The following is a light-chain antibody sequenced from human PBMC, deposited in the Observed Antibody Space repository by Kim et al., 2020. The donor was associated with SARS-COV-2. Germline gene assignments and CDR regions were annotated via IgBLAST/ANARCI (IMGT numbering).Light chain of an antibody. Sequence: EIVMTQSPATLSVSPGERATLSCRASQSVSSNLARYQQKPGQAPRLLIYAASTRATGIPARFSGSGSGTEFTLTISSLQSEDFAVYYCQQYNNWPSGTFGQGTKVDIK. CDR3: QQYNNWPSGT. CDR2: AAS. V-gene: IGKV3-15*01. CDR1: QSVSSN. J-gene: IGKJ1*01.